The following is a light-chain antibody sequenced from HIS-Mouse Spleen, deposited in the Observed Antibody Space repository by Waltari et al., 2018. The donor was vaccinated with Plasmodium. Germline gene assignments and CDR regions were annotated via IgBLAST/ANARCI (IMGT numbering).Light chain of an antibody. J-gene: IGLJ2*01. CDR3: CSYAGSYTLV. CDR2: HVS. V-gene: IGLV2-11*01. CDR1: SSAVGRYNY. Sequence: QSVLTQPRPVSGSPGLAVTSSCCATSSAVGRYNYVSWYQQHPGKAPKLMIYHVSKRPSGVPDRFSGSKSGNTASLTISGLQAEDEADYYCCSYAGSYTLVFGGGTKLTVL.